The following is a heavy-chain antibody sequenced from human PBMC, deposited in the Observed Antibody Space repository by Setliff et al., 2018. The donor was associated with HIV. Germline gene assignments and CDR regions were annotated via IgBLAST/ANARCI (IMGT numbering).Heavy chain of an antibody. CDR3: ARGRDGYSLGNFDF. V-gene: IGHV4-39*07. D-gene: IGHD2-21*02. CDR2: IHSTGTT. Sequence: SETLSLTCTVSGDSIISSRNFWGWIRQPPGKGLEWIGNIHSTGTTNYNSSLKSRLTMSIDTSKNQFSLGLRSLTAADTAVYYCARGRDGYSLGNFDFWGQGTLVTVSS. CDR1: GDSIISSRNF. J-gene: IGHJ4*02.